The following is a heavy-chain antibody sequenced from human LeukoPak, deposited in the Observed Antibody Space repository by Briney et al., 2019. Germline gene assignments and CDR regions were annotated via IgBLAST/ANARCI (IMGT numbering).Heavy chain of an antibody. D-gene: IGHD2-15*01. CDR1: GVSSSSGSYY. Sequence: PSETLSFTCTVSGVSSSSGSYYWSWLRQPAGKGLEWIGRIYTSGSTNYNPSLKSRITISVDTSKNQLPLKLISVTPAATAGYYCAGVFRYCSGGSCYSGVEYWGQGTLVTVSS. CDR2: IYTSGST. J-gene: IGHJ4*02. V-gene: IGHV4-61*02. CDR3: AGVFRYCSGGSCYSGVEY.